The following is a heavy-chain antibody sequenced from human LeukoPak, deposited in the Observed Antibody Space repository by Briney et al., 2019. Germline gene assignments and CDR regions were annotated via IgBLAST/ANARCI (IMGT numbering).Heavy chain of an antibody. CDR3: ARRISSTWGY. J-gene: IGHJ4*02. D-gene: IGHD6-13*01. CDR2: INHSGST. Sequence: SSETLSLTCAVYGGSFSGYYWSWIRQPPGKGLEWIGEINHSGSTNYNPSLKSQVTISVDTSKNQFSLKLSSVTAADTAVYYCARRISSTWGYWGQGTLVTVSS. CDR1: GGSFSGYY. V-gene: IGHV4-34*01.